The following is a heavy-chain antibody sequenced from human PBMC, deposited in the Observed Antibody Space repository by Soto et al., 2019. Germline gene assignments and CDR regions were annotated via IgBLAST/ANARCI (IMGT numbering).Heavy chain of an antibody. CDR2: IYSGGYT. D-gene: IGHD1-7*01. V-gene: IGHV3-53*01. CDR1: GFTVSNNY. Sequence: EVQLVESGGGLIQPGGSLRLSCAVSGFTVSNNYMSWVRQAPGKGLEGVSVIYSGGYTAYGDSVKGRFTISRDNSKNNLYFQKKSLGGDAPGCVYGGNYPGGGGYWGQGTLVTVSS. J-gene: IGHJ4*02. CDR3: GNYPGGGGY.